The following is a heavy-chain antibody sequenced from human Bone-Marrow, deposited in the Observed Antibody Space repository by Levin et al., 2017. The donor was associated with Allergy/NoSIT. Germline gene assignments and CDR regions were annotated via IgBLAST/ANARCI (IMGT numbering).Heavy chain of an antibody. CDR3: ARGWTSSGWYWGYFDY. D-gene: IGHD6-19*01. J-gene: IGHJ4*02. CDR2: ISSSSSYT. Sequence: GGSLRLSCAASGFTFSDYYMSWIRQAPGKGLEWVSYISSSSSYTNYADSVKGRFTISRDNAKNSLYLQMNSLRAEDTAVYYCARGWTSSGWYWGYFDYWGQGTLVTVSS. CDR1: GFTFSDYY. V-gene: IGHV3-11*06.